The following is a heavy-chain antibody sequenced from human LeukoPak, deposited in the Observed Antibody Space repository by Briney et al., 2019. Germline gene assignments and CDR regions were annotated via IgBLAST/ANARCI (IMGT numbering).Heavy chain of an antibody. CDR1: GASISSSSYY. D-gene: IGHD1-26*01. J-gene: IGHJ3*02. CDR2: IYYSGST. Sequence: SETLSLTCTVSGASISSSSYYWGWIRQPPGKGLEWIGTIYYSGSTYYNPSLKSRVTISVDTSKNQFSLNVSSMTAADTAVYYCARQGEGGRAFDIWGQGTMVTVSS. CDR3: ARQGEGGRAFDI. V-gene: IGHV4-39*01.